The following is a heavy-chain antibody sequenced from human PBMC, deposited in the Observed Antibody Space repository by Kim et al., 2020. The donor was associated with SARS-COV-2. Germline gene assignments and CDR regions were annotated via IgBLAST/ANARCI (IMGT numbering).Heavy chain of an antibody. CDR3: ARDLRSRGYSPRYYYCGMDV. CDR1: GFTFSSYV. CDR2: IPYDGSNK. V-gene: IGHV3-30-3*01. Sequence: GGSLRLSCAASGFTFSSYVMHWVRQAPGKGLEWVAVIPYDGSNKYYADSVKGRFSISRDNSKNTLYLQMNSLRVEDTAVYYCARDLRSRGYSPRYYYCGMDVWGQGTTVTVSS. J-gene: IGHJ6*02. D-gene: IGHD5-18*01.